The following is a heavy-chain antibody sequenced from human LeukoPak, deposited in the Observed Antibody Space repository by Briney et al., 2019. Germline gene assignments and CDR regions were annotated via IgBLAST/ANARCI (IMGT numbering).Heavy chain of an antibody. Sequence: GGSLRLSCAASGFTFSSYALTWVRQPPGKGLVWVSRINGDGSTTSNADSVKGRFTISRDNAKNTLYLQMNSLRAEDTAVYYCARDLGYYDSSGYTYYSYGMDVWGQGTTVTVSS. CDR2: INGDGSTT. V-gene: IGHV3-74*01. D-gene: IGHD3-22*01. J-gene: IGHJ6*02. CDR1: GFTFSSYA. CDR3: ARDLGYYDSSGYTYYSYGMDV.